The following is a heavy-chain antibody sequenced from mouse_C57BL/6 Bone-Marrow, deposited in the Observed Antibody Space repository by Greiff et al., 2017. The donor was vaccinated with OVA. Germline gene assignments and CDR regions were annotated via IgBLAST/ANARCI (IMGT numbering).Heavy chain of an antibody. J-gene: IGHJ1*03. CDR3: ARNDWYFDV. CDR1: GYTFTSYW. Sequence: QVHVKQPGAELVKPGASVKMSCKASGYTFTSYWITWVKQRPGQGLEWIGDIYPGSGSTNYNEKFKSKATLTVDTSSSTAYMQLSSLTSEDSAVYYCARNDWYFDVWGTGTTVTVSS. V-gene: IGHV1-55*01. CDR2: IYPGSGST.